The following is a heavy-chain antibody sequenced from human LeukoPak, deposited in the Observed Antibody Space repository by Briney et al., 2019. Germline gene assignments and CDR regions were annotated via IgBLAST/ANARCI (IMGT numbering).Heavy chain of an antibody. V-gene: IGHV3-30*18. J-gene: IGHJ4*02. D-gene: IGHD3-22*01. CDR1: GFTFSSYG. CDR3: AKDRVGYYYDSSGYFTPLDY. Sequence: GGSLRLSCAASGFTFSSYGMHWVRQAPGKGLEWMAVISYDGSNKYYADSVKGRFTISRDNSKNTLYLQMNSLRAEDTAVYYCAKDRVGYYYDSSGYFTPLDYWGQGTLVTVSS. CDR2: ISYDGSNK.